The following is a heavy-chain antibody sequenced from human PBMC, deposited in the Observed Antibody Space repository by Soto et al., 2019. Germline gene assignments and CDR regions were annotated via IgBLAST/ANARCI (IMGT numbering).Heavy chain of an antibody. J-gene: IGHJ4*02. CDR2: IYYSGST. D-gene: IGHD6-13*01. CDR3: ARNLASGYSSSWYSDY. V-gene: IGHV4-30-4*01. CDR1: GGSISSGDYY. Sequence: SETLSLTCTVSGGSISSGDYYWSWIRQPPGKGLEWIGYIYYSGSTYYNPSLKSRGTISVDTSKNQFSLKLSSVTAADTAVYYCARNLASGYSSSWYSDYWGQGTLVTVSS.